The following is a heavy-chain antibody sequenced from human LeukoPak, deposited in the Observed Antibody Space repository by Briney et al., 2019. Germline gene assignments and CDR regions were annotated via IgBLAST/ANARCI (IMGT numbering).Heavy chain of an antibody. V-gene: IGHV3-11*06. D-gene: IGHD6-19*01. CDR2: ISSSSSYI. CDR3: ASCSSGWNRRECDAFDI. Sequence: GGSLRLSCAASGLTFSDYYMSWIRQAPGKGLEWVSSISSSSSYIYYADSVKGRFAISRDNAKNSLYLQMNSLRAEDTAVYYCASCSSGWNRRECDAFDIWGQGTMVTVSS. J-gene: IGHJ3*02. CDR1: GLTFSDYY.